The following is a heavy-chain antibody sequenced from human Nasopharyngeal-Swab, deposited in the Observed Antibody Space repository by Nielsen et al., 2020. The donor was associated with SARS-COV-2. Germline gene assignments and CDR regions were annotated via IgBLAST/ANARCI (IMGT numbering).Heavy chain of an antibody. CDR2: ISYDGSKK. D-gene: IGHD4-17*01. Sequence: GESLKISCAASGFTFSSYAMHWVRQAPGKGLEWVAVISYDGSKKYYADSVKGRFTISRDNSKNTLYLQMNSLRAEDTAVYYCARSYYGAYYYGMDVWGQGTTVTVSS. V-gene: IGHV3-30-3*01. J-gene: IGHJ6*02. CDR3: ARSYYGAYYYGMDV. CDR1: GFTFSSYA.